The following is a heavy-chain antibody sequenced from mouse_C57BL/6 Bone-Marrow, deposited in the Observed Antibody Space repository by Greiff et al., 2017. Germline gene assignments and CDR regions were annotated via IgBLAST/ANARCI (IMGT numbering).Heavy chain of an antibody. CDR3: ARSAYYGNYTWFAY. D-gene: IGHD2-10*01. CDR1: GYTFTSYW. J-gene: IGHJ3*01. CDR2: IYPSDSET. Sequence: QVQLQQPGAELVRPGSSVKLSCKASGYTFTSYWMDWVKQRPGQGLEWIGNIYPSDSETHYNQKFKDKATLTVEKSSSTPYMQLSSRTCEDSSVYFCARSAYYGNYTWFAYWGQGTLVTVSA. V-gene: IGHV1-61*01.